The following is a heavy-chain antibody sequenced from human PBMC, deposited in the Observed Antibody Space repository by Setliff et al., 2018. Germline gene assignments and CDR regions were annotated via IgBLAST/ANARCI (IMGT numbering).Heavy chain of an antibody. CDR2: ISYDGSNK. Sequence: PGGSLRLSCAASGFTFSSYAMHWVRQAPGKGLEWVAVISYDGSNKYYADSVKGRFTISRDNSKNTLYLQMNSLRAEDTAVYYCASDSGWYIGDHNGNYFDYWGQGTLVTVSS. CDR3: ASDSGWYIGDHNGNYFDY. J-gene: IGHJ4*02. CDR1: GFTFSSYA. D-gene: IGHD6-19*01. V-gene: IGHV3-30*01.